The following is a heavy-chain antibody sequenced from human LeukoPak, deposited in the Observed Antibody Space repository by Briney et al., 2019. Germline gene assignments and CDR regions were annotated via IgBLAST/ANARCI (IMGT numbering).Heavy chain of an antibody. Sequence: SETLSLTCAVYGGSFSGYYWSWIRQPPGKGLEWIGEINHSGSTNYNPSLKSRVTISVDTSKNQFSLKLSSVTAANTAVYYCARARVRRWFDPWGQGTLVTVSS. CDR3: ARARVRRWFDP. J-gene: IGHJ5*02. CDR1: GGSFSGYY. CDR2: INHSGST. D-gene: IGHD1-1*01. V-gene: IGHV4-34*01.